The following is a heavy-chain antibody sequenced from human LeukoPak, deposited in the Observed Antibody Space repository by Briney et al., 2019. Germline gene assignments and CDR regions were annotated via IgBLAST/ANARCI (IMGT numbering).Heavy chain of an antibody. Sequence: SETLSLTCTVSGGSISSSSYYWGWIRQPPGKGLEWIGSIYYSGSTYYNPSLKSRVTISVDTSKNQFSLKLSSVTAADTAAYYCARAPRSSSWPPNFDYWGQGTLVTVSS. J-gene: IGHJ4*02. CDR2: IYYSGST. D-gene: IGHD6-13*01. V-gene: IGHV4-39*07. CDR3: ARAPRSSSWPPNFDY. CDR1: GGSISSSSYY.